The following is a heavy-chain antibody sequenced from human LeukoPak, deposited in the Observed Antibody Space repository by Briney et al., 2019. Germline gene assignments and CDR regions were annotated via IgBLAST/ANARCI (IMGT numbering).Heavy chain of an antibody. D-gene: IGHD3-10*01. V-gene: IGHV3-33*01. Sequence: PGGSLRLSCAASGFTFSSYGMHWVRQAPGKELEWVAVIWYDGSNKYYADSVKGRFTISRDNSKNTLYLQMNSLRAEDTAVYYCASAGGPYYYGSGSLDYWGQGTLVTVSS. J-gene: IGHJ4*02. CDR3: ASAGGPYYYGSGSLDY. CDR1: GFTFSSYG. CDR2: IWYDGSNK.